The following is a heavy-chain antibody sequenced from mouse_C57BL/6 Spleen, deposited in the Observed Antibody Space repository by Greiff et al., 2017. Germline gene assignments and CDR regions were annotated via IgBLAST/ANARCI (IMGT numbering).Heavy chain of an antibody. CDR1: GYTFTDYE. D-gene: IGHD2-1*01. CDR2: IDPETGGT. J-gene: IGHJ1*03. Sequence: VKLMESGAELVRPGASVTLSCKASGYTFTDYEMHWVKQTPVHGLEWIGAIDPETGGTAYNQKFKGKAILTADKSSSTAYMELRSLTSEDSAVYYCTRYYGNYGYFGVWGTGTTVTVSS. V-gene: IGHV1-15*01. CDR3: TRYYGNYGYFGV.